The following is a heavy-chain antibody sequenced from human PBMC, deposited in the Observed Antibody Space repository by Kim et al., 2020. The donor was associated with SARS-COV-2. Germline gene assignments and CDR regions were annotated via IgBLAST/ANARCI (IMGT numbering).Heavy chain of an antibody. CDR2: MNPNSGNT. V-gene: IGHV1-8*01. J-gene: IGHJ6*02. D-gene: IGHD5-18*01. CDR1: GYTFTNYD. CDR3: ARGRSYGFGPYYYYYGMDV. Sequence: ASVKVSCKASGYTFTNYDINWVRQATGHGLEWMGWMNPNSGNTDYAQKFQGRVTMTRNTSITTAYMELSGLRSDDTAKYYCARGRSYGFGPYYYYYGMDVWGQGTTVTVSS.